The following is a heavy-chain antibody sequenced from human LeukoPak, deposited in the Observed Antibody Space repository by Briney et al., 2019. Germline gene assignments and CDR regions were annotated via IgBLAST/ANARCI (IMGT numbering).Heavy chain of an antibody. CDR1: GGSFSGYY. D-gene: IGHD3-10*01. J-gene: IGHJ3*02. CDR3: AKSNGYGLVGI. CDR2: INHSGST. V-gene: IGHV4-34*01. Sequence: SETLSLTCAVYGGSFSGYYWSWIRQPPGKGLEWIGEINHSGSTNYNPSLKSRVTISVDTSKNQFSLKLSSVTAADTAVYYCAKSNGYGLVGIWGQGTMVTVSS.